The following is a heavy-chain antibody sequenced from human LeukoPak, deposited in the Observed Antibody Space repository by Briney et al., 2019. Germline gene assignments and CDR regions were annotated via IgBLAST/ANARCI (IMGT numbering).Heavy chain of an antibody. J-gene: IGHJ4*02. V-gene: IGHV3-30*01. CDR1: GFTFSRYA. D-gene: IGHD3-3*01. Sequence: PGGSLRLSCAASGFTFSRYAMHWVRQAPGKGLECVAIISYDGSDKYYADSVKGRFTISRDDSKSTLYLQMKSLRPEDTALYFCARETDFWSGYYPPDYWGQGTLVTVSS. CDR2: ISYDGSDK. CDR3: ARETDFWSGYYPPDY.